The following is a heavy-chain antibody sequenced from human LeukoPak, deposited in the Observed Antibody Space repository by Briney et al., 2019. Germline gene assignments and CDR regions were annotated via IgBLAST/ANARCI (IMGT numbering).Heavy chain of an antibody. J-gene: IGHJ2*01. CDR1: GFVFTGYY. V-gene: IGHV1-2*02. D-gene: IGHD3-3*01. CDR3: ARDGSGFSPYWYFDL. Sequence: RASVKVSCKASGFVFTGYYMHWVRQAPGQGLEWMGWMNPGTGTTKYSQKFQGRVTVSRDTSSTTAYMELNRLTSDDTAVYYCARDGSGFSPYWYFDLWGRGTLVTVSS. CDR2: MNPGTGTT.